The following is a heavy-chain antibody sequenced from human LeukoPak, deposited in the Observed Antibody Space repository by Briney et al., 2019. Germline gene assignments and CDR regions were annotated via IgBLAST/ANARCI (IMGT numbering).Heavy chain of an antibody. D-gene: IGHD3-10*01. Sequence: GGSLRLSCAASGFSISTYWIHWVRQAPGKGLVWVSRINPDGSTTYYADSVKGRITISRDNAKNTLYLQMNSLRAEDAAVYYCVRGVADSYGQFDNWGQGTLVTVSS. V-gene: IGHV3-74*01. CDR2: INPDGSTT. CDR1: GFSISTYW. CDR3: VRGVADSYGQFDN. J-gene: IGHJ4*02.